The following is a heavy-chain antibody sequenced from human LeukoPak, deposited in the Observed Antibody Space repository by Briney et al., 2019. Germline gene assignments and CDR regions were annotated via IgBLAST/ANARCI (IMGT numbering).Heavy chain of an antibody. J-gene: IGHJ5*02. CDR1: GYTFTVYY. V-gene: IGHV1-2*02. CDR2: LNPKIGAT. Sequence: ASVRVSCEASGYTFTVYYLHWLRQAPGRGLEWMAWLNPKIGATNYAQTFEGRVTMTWQTSIRTGNMELSSLRSDDTAVYYCARVYEDGWFEPWGQGTLVTVSS. CDR3: ARVYEDGWFEP. D-gene: IGHD2/OR15-2a*01.